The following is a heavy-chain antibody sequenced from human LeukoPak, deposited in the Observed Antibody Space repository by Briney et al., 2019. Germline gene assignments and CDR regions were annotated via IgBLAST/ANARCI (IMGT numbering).Heavy chain of an antibody. V-gene: IGHV1-69*13. CDR2: IIHIFGTA. J-gene: IGHJ4*02. Sequence: SVKVSCKASGRTFRSYDISWVRQAPGHGLEWMGGIIHIFGTAKYAQQCQGRVTITADESTSTAYLELSSLRSEDPAVYYCARETEGGGTTVTIPSPFDYWGQGTLVTVSS. CDR1: GRTFRSYD. D-gene: IGHD4-17*01. CDR3: ARETEGGGTTVTIPSPFDY.